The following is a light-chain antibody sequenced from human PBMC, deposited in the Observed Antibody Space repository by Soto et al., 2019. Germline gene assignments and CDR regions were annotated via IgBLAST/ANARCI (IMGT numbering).Light chain of an antibody. CDR3: LQGNTHPDT. J-gene: IGKJ1*01. Sequence: DIQMTQSPSAMSASVGDRVTITCRARRGINNDLGWLQQKPGKAPKCLIYGASKLQSGVPSRFSGSVSGTEFTLTISGLQPEDFGTYCCLQGNTHPDTFCQGTRVEV. CDR2: GAS. CDR1: RGINND. V-gene: IGKV1-17*03.